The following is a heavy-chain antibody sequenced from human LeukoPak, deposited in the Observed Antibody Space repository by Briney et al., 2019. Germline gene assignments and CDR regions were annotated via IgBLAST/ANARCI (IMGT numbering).Heavy chain of an antibody. CDR2: INPSGGST. V-gene: IGHV1-46*01. CDR1: GYTFTSYY. Sequence: ASGKVSCKASGYTFTSYYMHWGRQAPGQGLEWMGIINPSGGSTSSAQKFQGRVTMTRDTSTSTVYMELSSLRSEDTAVYYCAYYDFWSGKGWCDPWGQGTLVSVSS. J-gene: IGHJ5*02. CDR3: AYYDFWSGKGWCDP. D-gene: IGHD3-3*01.